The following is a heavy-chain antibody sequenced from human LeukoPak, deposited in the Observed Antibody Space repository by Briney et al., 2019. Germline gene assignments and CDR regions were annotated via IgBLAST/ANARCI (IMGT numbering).Heavy chain of an antibody. CDR3: ARDVVRRSYDY. D-gene: IGHD1-26*01. J-gene: IGHJ4*02. V-gene: IGHV3-23*01. Sequence: GGSLRLSCVVSGLTFSNYAMSWVRQAPGKGLEWVSVISGSGGTTHYADSVKGRFTISRDNAKNSLYLQMNSLRAEDTAVYYCARDVVRRSYDYWGQGTLVTVSS. CDR1: GLTFSNYA. CDR2: ISGSGGTT.